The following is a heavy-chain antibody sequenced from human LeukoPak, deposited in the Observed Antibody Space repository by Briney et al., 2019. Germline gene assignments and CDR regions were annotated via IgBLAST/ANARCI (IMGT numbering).Heavy chain of an antibody. V-gene: IGHV3-69-1*02. Sequence: GSLRLSCEASGFTFSAYAMTWVRQAPGKGLEWVSSIGSDNKPHYSESVKGRFAISRDNSKNSLYLQMNSLRAEDTAVYYCAREQRGIAFDIWGQGTMVTVSS. J-gene: IGHJ3*02. CDR2: IGSDNKP. D-gene: IGHD2/OR15-2a*01. CDR1: GFTFSAYA. CDR3: AREQRGIAFDI.